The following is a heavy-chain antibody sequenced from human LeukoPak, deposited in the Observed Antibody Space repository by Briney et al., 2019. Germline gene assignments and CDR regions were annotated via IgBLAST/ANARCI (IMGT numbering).Heavy chain of an antibody. V-gene: IGHV4-59*08. J-gene: IGHJ4*02. CDR3: ARVGDYCGGDCYSLFDY. CDR1: GGSISSYY. D-gene: IGHD2-21*01. CDR2: IYYSGST. Sequence: PSETLSLTCTVSGGSISSYYWSWIRQPPGKGLEWIGYIYYSGSTNYNPSLKSRVTISVDTSKNQFSLKLSSVTAADTAVYYCARVGDYCGGDCYSLFDYWGQGTLVTVSS.